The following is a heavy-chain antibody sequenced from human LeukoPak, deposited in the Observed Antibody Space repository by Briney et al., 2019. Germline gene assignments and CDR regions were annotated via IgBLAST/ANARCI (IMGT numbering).Heavy chain of an antibody. CDR3: AKDERGYYDSSGFFGAIDY. Sequence: PGGSLRLSCAASGFTFNRYAMHWVRQAPGKGLEWVAFIWYDGSNKYYADFVKGRFTVSRDNSKNTLYLQMNSLRAEDTAVYYCAKDERGYYDSSGFFGAIDYWGQGSLVSVSS. CDR2: IWYDGSNK. V-gene: IGHV3-30*02. J-gene: IGHJ4*02. D-gene: IGHD3-22*01. CDR1: GFTFNRYA.